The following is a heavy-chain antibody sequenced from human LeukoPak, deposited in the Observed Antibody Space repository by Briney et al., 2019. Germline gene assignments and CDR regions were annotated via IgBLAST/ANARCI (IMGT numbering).Heavy chain of an antibody. CDR2: ISYDGSNK. CDR3: AKDIIMITFGGVTRGPNWFDP. V-gene: IGHV3-30*18. CDR1: GFTFSSYG. Sequence: QPGGSLRLSCAASGFTFSSYGMHWVRQAPGKGLEWVAVISYDGSNKYYADSVKGRFTISRDNSKNTLYLQMNSLRAEDTAVYYCAKDIIMITFGGVTRGPNWFDPWGQGTLVTVSS. D-gene: IGHD3-16*01. J-gene: IGHJ5*02.